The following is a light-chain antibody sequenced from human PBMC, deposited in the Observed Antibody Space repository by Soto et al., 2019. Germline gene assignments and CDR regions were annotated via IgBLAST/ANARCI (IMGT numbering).Light chain of an antibody. V-gene: IGLV2-11*01. Sequence: QSVLTQPRSVSGSPGQSVTSSCTGTSSDVGGYNYVSWYQQHPGKAPKLMIYDVSKRPSGVPDRFSGSKSGNTASLTISGLQAADEADYYCCSYAGSFVVFGGGTKLTVL. J-gene: IGLJ2*01. CDR1: SSDVGGYNY. CDR3: CSYAGSFVV. CDR2: DVS.